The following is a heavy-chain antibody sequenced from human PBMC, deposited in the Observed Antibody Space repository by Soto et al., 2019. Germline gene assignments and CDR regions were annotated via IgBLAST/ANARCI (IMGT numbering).Heavy chain of an antibody. CDR1: GFTFSSYW. V-gene: IGHV3-7*01. J-gene: IGHJ4*02. CDR2: IKQDGSEK. D-gene: IGHD3-9*01. Sequence: AGGSLRLSCAASGFTFSSYWMSWVRQAPGKGLEWVANIKQDGSEKYYVDSVKGRFTISRDNAKNSLYLQMNSLRAEDTAVYYCARTPIETKLGNFDWLLGTLISPQYFDYWGQGTLVTVSS. CDR3: ARTPIETKLGNFDWLLGTLISPQYFDY.